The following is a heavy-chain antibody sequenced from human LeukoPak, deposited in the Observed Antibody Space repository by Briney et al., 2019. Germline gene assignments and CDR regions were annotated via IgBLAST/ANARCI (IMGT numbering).Heavy chain of an antibody. CDR2: ISYDGSNK. Sequence: GRSLRLSCAASGFTFSSYAMHWVRQAPGKGLEWAAVISYDGSNKYYADSVKGRFTISRDNSKNTLYLQMNSLRAEDTAVYYCAKEGAYPIVTYDSWGQGTLVTVSS. D-gene: IGHD4-11*01. V-gene: IGHV3-30*04. CDR1: GFTFSSYA. CDR3: AKEGAYPIVTYDS. J-gene: IGHJ5*01.